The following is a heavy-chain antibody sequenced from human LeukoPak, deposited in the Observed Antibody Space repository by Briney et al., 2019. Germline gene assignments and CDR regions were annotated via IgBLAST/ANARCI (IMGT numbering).Heavy chain of an antibody. CDR3: ARVVVVAATQDY. Sequence: ASVKVSCKVSGYTLTELSMHWVRQAPGKGLEWMGGFDPEDGETIYAQKFQGRVTMTEDTSTDTAYMELSSLRSDDTAVYYCARVVVVAATQDYWGQGTLVTVSS. CDR1: GYTLTELS. CDR2: FDPEDGET. J-gene: IGHJ4*02. D-gene: IGHD2-15*01. V-gene: IGHV1-24*01.